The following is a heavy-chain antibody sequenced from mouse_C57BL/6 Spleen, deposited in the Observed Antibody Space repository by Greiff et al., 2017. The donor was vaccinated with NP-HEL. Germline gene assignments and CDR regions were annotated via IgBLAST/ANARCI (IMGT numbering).Heavy chain of an antibody. D-gene: IGHD1-1*01. Sequence: VQLQQSGPELVKPGASVKIPCKASGYTFTDYNMDWVKQSHGKSLEWIGDINPNNGGTIYNQKFKGKATLTVDKSSSTAYMELRSLTSEDTAVYYCARASYGSRIFDYWGQGTTLTVSS. J-gene: IGHJ2*01. CDR1: GYTFTDYN. CDR3: ARASYGSRIFDY. V-gene: IGHV1-18*01. CDR2: INPNNGGT.